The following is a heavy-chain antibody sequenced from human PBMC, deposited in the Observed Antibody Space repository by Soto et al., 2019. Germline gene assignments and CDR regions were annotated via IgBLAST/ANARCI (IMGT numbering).Heavy chain of an antibody. V-gene: IGHV4-31*03. CDR3: ARGVWFDP. CDR1: GGSISSGGYY. Sequence: SEPLSLTCTVSGGSISSGGYYWSWIRQHPGKGLEWIGYIYYSGSTYYNPSPKSRVTISVDTSKNQFSLKLSSVTAADTAVYYCARGVWFDPWGQGTLVTVSS. J-gene: IGHJ5*02. CDR2: IYYSGST.